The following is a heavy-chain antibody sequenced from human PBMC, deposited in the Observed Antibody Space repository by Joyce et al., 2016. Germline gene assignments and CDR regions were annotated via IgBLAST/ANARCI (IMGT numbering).Heavy chain of an antibody. CDR2: IYYSGST. CDR1: GGSISSSNYY. J-gene: IGHJ4*02. V-gene: IGHV4-39*07. CDR3: ASWRILITFGGVLD. Sequence: QLQLQESGPGLVKPSEPLSLSFTVSGGSISSSNYYWGWIRQPPGKGLEWVGNIYYSGSTFYNPSLKSRVSISVDTSKNQFSLKLSSVTAADTAVYYCASWRILITFGGVLDWGQGTLVTVSS. D-gene: IGHD3-16*01.